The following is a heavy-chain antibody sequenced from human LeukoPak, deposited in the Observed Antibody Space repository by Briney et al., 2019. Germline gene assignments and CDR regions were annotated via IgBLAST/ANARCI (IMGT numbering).Heavy chain of an antibody. D-gene: IGHD5-12*01. CDR3: ARGLRGYSGYEGFDP. V-gene: IGHV4-39*07. J-gene: IGHJ5*02. CDR1: GGSISSSSYY. Sequence: SETLSLTCTVSGGSISSSSYYWGWIRQPPGKGLEWIGSIYYSGSTYYNPSLKSRVTISVDTSKNQFSLKLSSVTAADTAVYYCARGLRGYSGYEGFDPWGQGTLVTVSS. CDR2: IYYSGST.